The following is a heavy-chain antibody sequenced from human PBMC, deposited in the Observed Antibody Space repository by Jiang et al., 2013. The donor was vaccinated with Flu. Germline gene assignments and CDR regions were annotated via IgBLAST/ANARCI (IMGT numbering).Heavy chain of an antibody. Sequence: VQLVESGGGWVKPGGTLRLSCAASGFTLSDYYMTWIRQTPGKGLEWVSSISSTGVITHFSDSVKGRFTISRDNAKRSLFLQMKNLRGDDTAIYYCAREAIEGAAGDGVDVWGPRDTGSPSPQ. D-gene: IGHD1-26*01. CDR1: GFTLSDYY. J-gene: IGHJ3*01. CDR3: AREAIEGAAGDGVDV. CDR2: ISSTGVIT. V-gene: IGHV3-11*04.